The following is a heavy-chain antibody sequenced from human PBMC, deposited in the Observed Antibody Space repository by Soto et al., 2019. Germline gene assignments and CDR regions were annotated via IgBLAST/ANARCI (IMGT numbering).Heavy chain of an antibody. CDR2: IWYDGSNK. V-gene: IGHV3-33*01. J-gene: IGHJ6*01. CDR3: ARSGCSSTSCYRGHYYYYGMDV. CDR1: GFTFSSYG. Sequence: QVQLVESGGGVVQPGRSLRLSCAASGFTFSSYGMHWVRQAPGKGLEWVAVIWYDGSNKYYADSVKGRFTISRDNSKNTLYLQMNSLRAEDTAVYYCARSGCSSTSCYRGHYYYYGMDVW. D-gene: IGHD2-2*02.